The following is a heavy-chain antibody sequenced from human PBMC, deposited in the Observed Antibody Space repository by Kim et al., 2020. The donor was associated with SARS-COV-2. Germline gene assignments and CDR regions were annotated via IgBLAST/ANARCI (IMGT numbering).Heavy chain of an antibody. CDR3: ARGAYYYDSSGSQDAFDI. CDR1: GFTFSSYD. V-gene: IGHV3-13*01. Sequence: GGSLRLSCAASGFTFSSYDMPWVRQATGKGLEWVSAIGTAGDTYYPGSVKGRFTISRENAKNSLYLQMNSLSAGDTAVYYCARGAYYYDSSGSQDAFDICGQGTIVTLSP. CDR2: IGTAGDT. J-gene: IGHJ3*02. D-gene: IGHD3-22*01.